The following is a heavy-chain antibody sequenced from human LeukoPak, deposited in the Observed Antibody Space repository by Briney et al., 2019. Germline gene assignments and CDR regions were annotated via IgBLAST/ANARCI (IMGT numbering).Heavy chain of an antibody. V-gene: IGHV1-46*01. CDR2: IYPRDGST. Sequence: ASVNVSCKASGYTFTINYIHWVRQAPGQGLEWMGMIYPRDGSTSYAQKFQGRVTVTRDTSTSTVHMELSGLRSEDTAVYYCAGDQEGFDYWGQGTLVTVSS. CDR1: GYTFTINY. J-gene: IGHJ4*02. CDR3: AGDQEGFDY.